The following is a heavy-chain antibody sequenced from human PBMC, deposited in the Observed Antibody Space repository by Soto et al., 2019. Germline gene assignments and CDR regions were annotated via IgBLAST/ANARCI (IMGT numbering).Heavy chain of an antibody. CDR1: GGTFSSYA. V-gene: IGHV1-69*06. J-gene: IGHJ6*02. CDR3: ARADCSSTSCYRWGSYYYGIDV. Sequence: QVQLVQSGAEVKKPGSSVKVSCKASGGTFSSYAISWVRQAPGQGLEWMGGIIPIFGTANYAQKFQGRVTITADKSTSTAYMELSSLRSEDTAVYYCARADCSSTSCYRWGSYYYGIDVWGQGTTVTVSS. D-gene: IGHD2-2*02. CDR2: IIPIFGTA.